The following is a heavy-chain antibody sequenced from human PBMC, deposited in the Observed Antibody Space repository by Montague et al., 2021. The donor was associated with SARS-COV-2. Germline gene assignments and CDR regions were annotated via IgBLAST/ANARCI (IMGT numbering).Heavy chain of an antibody. Sequence: SETLSLTCTVSGDSTSCPNCYWGWIRQAPGKGLDWIGTIYNSGTTYYNPSLKSRLTISIDTSKNQFSLKLTSVTAADTAVYHCARHRNYGDHSLDNWFHPWGQGTLVTVSS. V-gene: IGHV4-39*01. CDR2: IYNSGTT. D-gene: IGHD4-17*01. CDR3: ARHRNYGDHSLDNWFHP. CDR1: GDSTSCPNCY. J-gene: IGHJ5*02.